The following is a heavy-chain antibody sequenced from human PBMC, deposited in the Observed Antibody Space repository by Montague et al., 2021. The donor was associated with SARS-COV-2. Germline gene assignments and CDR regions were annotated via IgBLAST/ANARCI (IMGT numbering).Heavy chain of an antibody. Sequence: SLRLSCAASGFTFSSYAMHWVRQAPGKGLEWVAVISYDGSNKYYADPVKGRFTISRDNSKNTLYLQMNSLRAEDTAVYYCARAYYDFWSGYFPNYYYYGMDVWGQGTTVTVSS. CDR1: GFTFSSYA. V-gene: IGHV3-30-3*01. J-gene: IGHJ6*02. D-gene: IGHD3-3*01. CDR2: ISYDGSNK. CDR3: ARAYYDFWSGYFPNYYYYGMDV.